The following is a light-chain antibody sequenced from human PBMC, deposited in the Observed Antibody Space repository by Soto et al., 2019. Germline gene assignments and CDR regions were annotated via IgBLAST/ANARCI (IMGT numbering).Light chain of an antibody. CDR3: SSSTPTRGLV. CDR1: SSNIGADYD. J-gene: IGLJ1*01. V-gene: IGLV1-40*01. CDR2: DVS. Sequence: QSVLTQPPSVSGAPGQRVTISCTGGSSNIGADYDVHWYQLLPGSVPKLLIYDVSYRPSGVSTRFSGSQSAGSASLTISGLQAEDEADYYCSSSTPTRGLVFGSGTKVTVL.